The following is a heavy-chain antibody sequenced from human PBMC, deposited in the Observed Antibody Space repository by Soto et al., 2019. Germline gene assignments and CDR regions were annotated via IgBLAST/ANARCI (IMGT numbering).Heavy chain of an antibody. D-gene: IGHD1-26*01. J-gene: IGHJ5*02. Sequence: QVQLVQSGAEVKKPGASVKVSCKVSGYTLTELSMHWVRQAPGKGLEWMAAFDREDGGTIYAQKFQGRVTMTEDTSTNTAYIEVSGLRSEDTALYYCATALYRVRATFGPWGQGTLVTVSS. CDR2: FDREDGGT. CDR1: GYTLTELS. V-gene: IGHV1-24*01. CDR3: ATALYRVRATFGP.